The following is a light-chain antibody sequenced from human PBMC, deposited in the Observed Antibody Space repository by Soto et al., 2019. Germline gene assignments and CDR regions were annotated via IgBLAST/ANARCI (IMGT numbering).Light chain of an antibody. CDR1: SSDVGNYNL. V-gene: IGLV2-23*01. J-gene: IGLJ2*01. CDR3: CSYAGDSILT. CDR2: EDS. Sequence: QSALTQPASVSGSPGQSITISCIGTSSDVGNYNLVSWYQHHPGKAPKLMIYEDSKRPSGVSNRFSGSKSGNSASLTISGLQAEDEADYFCCSYAGDSILTFGGVTKLTVL.